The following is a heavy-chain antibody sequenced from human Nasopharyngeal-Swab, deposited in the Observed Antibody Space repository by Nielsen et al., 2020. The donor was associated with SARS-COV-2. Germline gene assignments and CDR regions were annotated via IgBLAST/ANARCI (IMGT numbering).Heavy chain of an antibody. CDR3: ARDGFLAASDAFDI. CDR1: GFTFSSYA. CDR2: ISYDGSNK. J-gene: IGHJ3*02. D-gene: IGHD3-3*01. Sequence: GSLRLSCAASGFTFSSYAMHWVRQAPGKGLEWVAVISYDGSNKYYADSVKGRFNISRDTSKNTLYLQMNSLRAEDTAVYYCARDGFLAASDAFDIWGQGTMVTVSS. V-gene: IGHV3-30-3*01.